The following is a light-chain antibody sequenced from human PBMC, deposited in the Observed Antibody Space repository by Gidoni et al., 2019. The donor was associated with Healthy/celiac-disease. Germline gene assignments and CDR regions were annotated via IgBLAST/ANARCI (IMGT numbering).Light chain of an antibody. J-gene: IGLJ2*01. V-gene: IGLV3-21*02. CDR3: QVWDSSSDHVV. CDR2: ADS. Sequence: SYVPTQPPSVSVAPGQTARITCGGNNIGSKSVHWYQQKPGQAPVLVVYADSDRPSGIPERFSGSNSGNTATLTISRVEAGDEADYYCQVWDSSSDHVVFGGGTKLTVL. CDR1: NIGSKS.